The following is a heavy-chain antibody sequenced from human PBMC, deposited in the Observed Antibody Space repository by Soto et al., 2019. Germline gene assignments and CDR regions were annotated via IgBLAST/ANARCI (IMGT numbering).Heavy chain of an antibody. D-gene: IGHD6-25*01. J-gene: IGHJ4*02. Sequence: PSETLSLTCSVSGGSVKGTGYFWGWIRQSAGKGLEWIGCLYNVGKTFYNPSLKSRVTISADTSKNQFSLNLTSVSAADTAVYYCVSRMAVPGPSGYFDYWGQGTLVTVSS. V-gene: IGHV4-39*01. CDR2: LYNVGKT. CDR1: GGSVKGTGYF. CDR3: VSRMAVPGPSGYFDY.